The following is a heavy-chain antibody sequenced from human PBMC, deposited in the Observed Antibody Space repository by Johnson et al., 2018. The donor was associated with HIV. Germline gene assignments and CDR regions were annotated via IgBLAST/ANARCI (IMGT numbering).Heavy chain of an antibody. V-gene: IGHV3-7*02. J-gene: IGHJ3*02. CDR1: GFTFSSYW. D-gene: IGHD2-21*01. CDR3: AKTCGGDCWGAFDI. CDR2: IKQDGSEK. Sequence: VQLVESGGGLVQPGGSLILSCAASGFTFSSYWMSWVRQAPGKGLEWVANIKQDGSEKYYVDSVKGRFTISRDNAKNTLHLQMNSLRAEDTAVYYCAKTCGGDCWGAFDIWGQGTMVTVSA.